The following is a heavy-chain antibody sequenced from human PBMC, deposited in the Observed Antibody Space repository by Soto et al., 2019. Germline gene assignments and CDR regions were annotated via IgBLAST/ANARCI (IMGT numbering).Heavy chain of an antibody. CDR3: ARDASSSWFDS. J-gene: IGHJ5*01. D-gene: IGHD6-13*01. V-gene: IGHV4-61*01. Sequence: TLSLTCTVSCGSISGSPDYWSWIRQPPGRGLEWIGYIYYNGRSNSNPSLKSRISMSVDTSKNQFSLRLRSVTAADTALYYCARDASSSWFDSWGLGTLVTVSS. CDR1: CGSISGSPDY. CDR2: IYYNGRS.